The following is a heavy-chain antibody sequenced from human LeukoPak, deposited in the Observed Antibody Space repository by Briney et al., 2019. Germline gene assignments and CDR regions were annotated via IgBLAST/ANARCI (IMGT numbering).Heavy chain of an antibody. V-gene: IGHV3-48*03. Sequence: PGGSLRLSCAASGFTFSSYEMNWVRQAPGKGLEGVSYISSGSTIYYADSVKGRFTISRDNAKNSLYLQMNSLRAEDTAVYYCARGQYWGQGTLVTVSS. CDR1: GFTFSSYE. J-gene: IGHJ4*02. CDR3: ARGQY. CDR2: ISSGSTI.